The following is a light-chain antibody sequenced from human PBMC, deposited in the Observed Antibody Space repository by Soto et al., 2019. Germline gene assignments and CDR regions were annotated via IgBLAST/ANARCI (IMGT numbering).Light chain of an antibody. J-gene: IGLJ3*02. CDR1: SSNIGTYT. V-gene: IGLV1-44*01. CDR2: NDY. Sequence: QSVLTQPPSASGTPGQRVTISWSGTSSNIGTYTVNWYQQLPGTAPKLLIYNDYQRPSGVPDRFSGSKSGTSASLAINGLHSEDEADYYCASWDDDLNGGVFGGGTKLTVL. CDR3: ASWDDDLNGGV.